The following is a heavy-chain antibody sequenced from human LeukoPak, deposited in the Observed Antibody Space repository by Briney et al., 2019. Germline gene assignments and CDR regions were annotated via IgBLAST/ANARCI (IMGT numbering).Heavy chain of an antibody. Sequence: GGSLRLSCAASGFTLSSYAMRWVRQAPGKGLEWVAVISYDGSNKYYADSMKGRFTISRDNSKITLYLQMNSLRAEDTAVYYCARAEWELLNFDYWGQGTLVTVSS. CDR1: GFTLSSYA. J-gene: IGHJ4*02. CDR2: ISYDGSNK. V-gene: IGHV3-30-3*01. D-gene: IGHD1-26*01. CDR3: ARAEWELLNFDY.